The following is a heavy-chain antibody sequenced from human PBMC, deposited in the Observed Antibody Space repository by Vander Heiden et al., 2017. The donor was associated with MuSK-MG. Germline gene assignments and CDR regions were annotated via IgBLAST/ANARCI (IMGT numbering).Heavy chain of an antibody. D-gene: IGHD6-6*01. CDR2: ISYDGSNK. V-gene: IGHV3-30-3*01. Sequence: QVQLVESGGGVVQPGRSLRLSCGAAGFTFSSYARHWVRQAPGKGLEWVAVISYDGSNKYYADSVKGRFTISRDNSKNTLYLQMNSLRAEDTAVYYCARAKAARPVGWFDPWGQGTLVTVSS. J-gene: IGHJ5*02. CDR3: ARAKAARPVGWFDP. CDR1: GFTFSSYA.